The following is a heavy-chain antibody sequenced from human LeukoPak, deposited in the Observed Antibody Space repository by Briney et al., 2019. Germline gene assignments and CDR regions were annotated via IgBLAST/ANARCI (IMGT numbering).Heavy chain of an antibody. CDR3: ATHVRPGAAESYWYFDL. V-gene: IGHV4-59*08. CDR1: GGSVSSYY. Sequence: PSETLSLTCTVSGGSVSSYYWSWIRQPPGKGLEWIGYIYYSGSTNYNPSPKSRVTISVDTSKNQFSLKLSSVTAADTAVYYCATHVRPGAAESYWYFDLWGRGTLVTVSS. J-gene: IGHJ2*01. CDR2: IYYSGST. D-gene: IGHD2-2*01.